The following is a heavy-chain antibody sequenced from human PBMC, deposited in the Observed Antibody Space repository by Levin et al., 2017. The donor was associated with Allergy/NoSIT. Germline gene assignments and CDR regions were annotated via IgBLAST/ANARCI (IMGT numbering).Heavy chain of an antibody. V-gene: IGHV3-72*01. Sequence: GESLKISCAASGFIFSDHYMDWVRRAPGKGLEWVGRIRNEANSYTTEYAAFVKGRFTISRDDSKNSLYLQMNSLKTEDTAVYYCARVGVSIGSYFSWGQGALVTVSS. J-gene: IGHJ5*02. D-gene: IGHD1-26*01. CDR2: IRNEANSYTT. CDR3: ARVGVSIGSYFS. CDR1: GFIFSDHY.